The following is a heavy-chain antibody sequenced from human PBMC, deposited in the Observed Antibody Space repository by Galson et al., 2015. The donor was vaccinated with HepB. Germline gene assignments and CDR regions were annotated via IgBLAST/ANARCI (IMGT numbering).Heavy chain of an antibody. D-gene: IGHD5-24*01. CDR3: ARDVPGDGDIDFDS. Sequence: SLRLSCAASGFTFSTYSMSWVRQAPGKGLEWISYISPDSIVINYAASVTGRFTVSRDNAKTSLYLQMNSLRDEDTAVYYCARDVPGDGDIDFDSGGPGSLVTVSS. V-gene: IGHV3-48*02. CDR1: GFTFSTYS. CDR2: ISPDSIVI. J-gene: IGHJ4*02.